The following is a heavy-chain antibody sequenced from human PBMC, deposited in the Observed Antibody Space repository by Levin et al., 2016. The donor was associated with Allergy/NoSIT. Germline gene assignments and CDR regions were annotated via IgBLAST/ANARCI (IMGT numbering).Heavy chain of an antibody. D-gene: IGHD4-17*01. V-gene: IGHV3-48*03. CDR3: ARGGYMYGDYFDF. Sequence: GGSLRLSCAASGFIFSDYDMNWARQSPGKGLFWISYIGRSGSTVSYADSVEGRFAISRDNAQNSLFLEMNSLRDEDTAVYYCARGGYMYGDYFDFWGQGTLVAVSS. J-gene: IGHJ4*02. CDR2: IGRSGSTV. CDR1: GFIFSDYD.